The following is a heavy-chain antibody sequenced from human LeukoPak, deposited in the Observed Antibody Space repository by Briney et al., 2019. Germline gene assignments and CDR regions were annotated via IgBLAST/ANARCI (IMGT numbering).Heavy chain of an antibody. V-gene: IGHV3-23*01. CDR2: ISGSASST. D-gene: IGHD3-22*01. CDR1: GFTFSNYA. J-gene: IGHJ5*02. CDR3: ARALRYYDSSP. Sequence: PGGSLRLSCAASGFTFSNYAMSWVRQAPGKGLEWVSAISGSASSTYHADSVKGRFTISRDNAKNTLYLQMNSLRAEDTAVYYCARALRYYDSSPWGQGTLVTVSS.